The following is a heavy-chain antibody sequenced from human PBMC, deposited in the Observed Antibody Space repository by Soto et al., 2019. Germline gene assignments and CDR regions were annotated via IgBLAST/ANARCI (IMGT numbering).Heavy chain of an antibody. J-gene: IGHJ4*02. CDR1: GGSITSGNYY. Sequence: SETLSLTCSVSGGSITSGNYYWSWIRQHPGKGLEWIGYIYYSGSTYYNPSLKSRVTISVDTSKNQFSLKLSSVTAADTAVYYGAREPGGYKLRYWCQGTMLTVYS. CDR3: AREPGGYKLRY. CDR2: IYYSGST. D-gene: IGHD1-1*01. V-gene: IGHV4-31*03.